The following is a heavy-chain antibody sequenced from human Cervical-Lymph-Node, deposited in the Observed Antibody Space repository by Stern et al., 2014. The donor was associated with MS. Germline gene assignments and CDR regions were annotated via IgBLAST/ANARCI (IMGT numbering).Heavy chain of an antibody. CDR2: IFYSGTT. CDR1: GGSISSDNYY. V-gene: IGHV4-31*03. J-gene: IGHJ6*02. D-gene: IGHD2-2*01. Sequence: QLQESGPGLVKPSQTLSLSCTVSGGSISSDNYYWTWISQHPGQVLEWIGHIFYSGTTYYTPSLKSRVSITVDTSKNLFSLRLSSVTAADTAVYYCVRDHFTTSLDVWGHGTTVTVS. CDR3: VRDHFTTSLDV.